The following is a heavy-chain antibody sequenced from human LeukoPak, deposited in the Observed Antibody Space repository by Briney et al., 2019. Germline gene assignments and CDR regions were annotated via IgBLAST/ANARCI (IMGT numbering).Heavy chain of an antibody. D-gene: IGHD2-15*01. CDR1: GYTFTRYF. J-gene: IGHJ4*02. V-gene: IGHV1-46*01. CDR3: AREGGGGIDIEPSFDY. CDR2: INPSGGST. Sequence: ASVKVSCKASGYTFTRYFIHWVQQAPGRGLEWMGTINPSGGSTGYAQKFQGRVTMTRDTSTSTVYMELSSLRSEDTAVYYCAREGGGGIDIEPSFDYWGQGTLVTVSS.